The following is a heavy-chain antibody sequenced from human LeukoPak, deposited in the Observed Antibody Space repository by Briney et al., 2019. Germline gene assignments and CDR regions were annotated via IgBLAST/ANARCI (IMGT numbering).Heavy chain of an antibody. Sequence: SVKVSCKASGGTFSSYAISWVRQAPGQGLEWMGRIIPILGIANYAQKFQGRVTITADKSTSTAYMELSSLRSEDTAVYYCARPLGRGYSYGLDYWGQGTLVTVSS. V-gene: IGHV1-69*04. CDR2: IIPILGIA. CDR1: GGTFSSYA. D-gene: IGHD5-18*01. J-gene: IGHJ4*02. CDR3: ARPLGRGYSYGLDY.